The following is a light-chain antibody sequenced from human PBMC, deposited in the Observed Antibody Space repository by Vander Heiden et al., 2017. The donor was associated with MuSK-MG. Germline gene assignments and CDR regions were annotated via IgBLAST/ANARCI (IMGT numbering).Light chain of an antibody. CDR2: AAS. CDR1: QSINNY. Sequence: DIQMTQSPSSLSASVGDRVTITCRASQSINNYLNWYQHKPGKAPKLLIFAASSLQSGVPSRFSGSGSGTEFTLTISSQQPEDFATYYCQQSDITPITFGGGTKVEIK. CDR3: QQSDITPIT. V-gene: IGKV1-39*01. J-gene: IGKJ4*01.